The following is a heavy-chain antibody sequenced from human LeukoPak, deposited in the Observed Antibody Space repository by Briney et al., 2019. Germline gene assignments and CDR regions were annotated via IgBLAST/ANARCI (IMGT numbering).Heavy chain of an antibody. Sequence: SETLSLTCAVYGGTFSGYYWSWLRQPPGKGLEWIGEINHSGSTNYNPSLKSRVSISVDTSKNQFSLKLSSVTAADTAVYYCARESSELTYWGQGTLVTVSS. J-gene: IGHJ4*02. CDR3: ARESSELTY. CDR2: INHSGST. CDR1: GGTFSGYY. D-gene: IGHD1-26*01. V-gene: IGHV4-34*01.